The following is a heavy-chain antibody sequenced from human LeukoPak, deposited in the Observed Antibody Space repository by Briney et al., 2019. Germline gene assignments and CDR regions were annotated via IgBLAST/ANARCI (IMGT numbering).Heavy chain of an antibody. J-gene: IGHJ5*02. D-gene: IGHD5-18*01. CDR1: GGSISSSSYY. Sequence: SETLSLTCTVSGGSISSSSYYWGWIRQPPGKGLEWIGSIYYSGSTYYNPSLKSRVTISVDTSKNQFSLKLSSVTAADTAVYYCARQVQDTAMLEGWFDPWGQGTLVTVSS. CDR2: IYYSGST. V-gene: IGHV4-39*01. CDR3: ARQVQDTAMLEGWFDP.